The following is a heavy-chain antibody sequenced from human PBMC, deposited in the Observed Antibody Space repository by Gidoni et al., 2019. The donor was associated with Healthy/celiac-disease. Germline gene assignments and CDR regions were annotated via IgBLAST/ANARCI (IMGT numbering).Heavy chain of an antibody. CDR3: ARAARWWGSGSYYDY. V-gene: IGHV4-59*01. Sequence: QVQLQESGPGLGKPSETLSLTCTVPGGPIRSYYWSWIRQPPGKGLEWIGYIYYSGSTNYNPSLKSRVTISVDTSKNQFSLKLSSVTAADTAVYYCARAARWWGSGSYYDYWGQGTLVTVSS. J-gene: IGHJ4*02. D-gene: IGHD3-10*01. CDR1: GGPIRSYY. CDR2: IYYSGST.